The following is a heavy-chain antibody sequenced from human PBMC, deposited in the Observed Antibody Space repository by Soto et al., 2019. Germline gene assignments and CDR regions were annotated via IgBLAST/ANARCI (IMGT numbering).Heavy chain of an antibody. CDR3: ARDRIVVVVAATRDCYYGMDV. V-gene: IGHV1-69*13. D-gene: IGHD2-15*01. Sequence: SVKVSCKASGGTFSSYAISWVRQAPGQGLEWMGGIIPIFGTANYAQKFQGRVTITADESTSTAYMELSSLRSEDTAVYYCARDRIVVVVAATRDCYYGMDVWGQGTRVTVSS. CDR1: GGTFSSYA. CDR2: IIPIFGTA. J-gene: IGHJ6*02.